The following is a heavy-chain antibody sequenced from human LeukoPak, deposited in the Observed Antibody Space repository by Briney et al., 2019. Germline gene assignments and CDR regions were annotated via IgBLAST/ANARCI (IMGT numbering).Heavy chain of an antibody. D-gene: IGHD3-3*01. Sequence: GESLKISCKGSGYSFANYWIGWVRQMPGKGLEWMGIIYPADSDTKYSPSFQGQVTISADKSINTAYLQWSSLEASDTAMYYCARRNYDFWSAYEYYFDYWGQGTLVTVSS. CDR3: ARRNYDFWSAYEYYFDY. V-gene: IGHV5-51*01. J-gene: IGHJ4*02. CDR2: IYPADSDT. CDR1: GYSFANYW.